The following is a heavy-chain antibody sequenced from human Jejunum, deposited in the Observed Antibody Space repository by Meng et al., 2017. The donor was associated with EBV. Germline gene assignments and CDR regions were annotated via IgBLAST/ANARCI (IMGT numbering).Heavy chain of an antibody. CDR2: SYFSGNT. CDR3: AKTLGDFWSGGLDC. Sequence: LPLTESGPVIVTPSEPLPTTSPVSGASISISIYYWGWIRQPPGKVLEWIGSSYFSGNTYYNPSLKSRVSVSVDTSKNQFSLKLTSVTAADTAVYYCAKTLGDFWSGGLDCWGQGTLVTVSS. V-gene: IGHV4-39*01. D-gene: IGHD3-3*01. J-gene: IGHJ4*02. CDR1: GASISISIYY.